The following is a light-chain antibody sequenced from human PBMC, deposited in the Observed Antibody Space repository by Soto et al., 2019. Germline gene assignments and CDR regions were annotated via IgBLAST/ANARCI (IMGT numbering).Light chain of an antibody. CDR1: SSDVGGYDY. Sequence: QFVLTQPASVSGSPGQSIAISCTGTSSDVGGYDYVSWYQQHPGKAPKLMIYDVTDRPSGVSNRFSGSKSGNTASLTISGLQAEDEAEYYCISYTSSTLYVFGNGTKVTVL. CDR2: DVT. CDR3: ISYTSSTLYV. J-gene: IGLJ1*01. V-gene: IGLV2-14*01.